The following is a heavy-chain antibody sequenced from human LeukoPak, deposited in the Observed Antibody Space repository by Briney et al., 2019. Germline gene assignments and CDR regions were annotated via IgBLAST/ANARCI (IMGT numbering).Heavy chain of an antibody. CDR2: INHSGST. Sequence: SETLSLTCAVYGGSFSGYYWSWIRQPPGKGLEWIGEINHSGSTNYNPSLKSRVTISVDTSKNQFSLKLSSVTAADTAVYYCARDGNGWSGWFDPWGQGTLVTVSS. CDR1: GGSFSGYY. D-gene: IGHD6-19*01. CDR3: ARDGNGWSGWFDP. V-gene: IGHV4-34*01. J-gene: IGHJ5*02.